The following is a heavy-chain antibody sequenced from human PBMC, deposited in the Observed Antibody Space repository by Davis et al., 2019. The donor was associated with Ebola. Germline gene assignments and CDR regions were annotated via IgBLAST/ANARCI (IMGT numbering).Heavy chain of an antibody. V-gene: IGHV4-59*01. J-gene: IGHJ5*02. Sequence: PSETLSLTCTVSGGSISSYYWSWIRQPPGKGLEWIGYIYYSGSTNYNPSLKSRVTISVDTSKNQFSLKLSSVTAADTAVYYCAREEEDYGSGSYYRWFDPWGQGTLVTVSS. D-gene: IGHD3-10*01. CDR1: GGSISSYY. CDR3: AREEEDYGSGSYYRWFDP. CDR2: IYYSGST.